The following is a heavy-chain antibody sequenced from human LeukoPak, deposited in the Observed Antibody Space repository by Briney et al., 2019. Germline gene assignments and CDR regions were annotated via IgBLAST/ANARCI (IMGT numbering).Heavy chain of an antibody. Sequence: PGGSLRLSCAASGFTFYTYWMGWVRQAPGKGLEWVGNIKPDGSERSYIDSVKGRFTISRDNAKNLLFLEMDSLRAADTAVYYCARAGQYSTWRYYLDFWGQGTLVSVSS. CDR3: ARAGQYSTWRYYLDF. D-gene: IGHD6-6*01. CDR1: GFTFYTYW. CDR2: IKPDGSER. J-gene: IGHJ4*02. V-gene: IGHV3-7*01.